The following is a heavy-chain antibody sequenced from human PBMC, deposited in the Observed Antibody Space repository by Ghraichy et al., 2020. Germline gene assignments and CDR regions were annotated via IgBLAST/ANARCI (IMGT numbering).Heavy chain of an antibody. CDR2: SSGSGGST. CDR1: WA. D-gene: IGHD2-15*01. J-gene: IGHJ1*01. CDR3: ATGGCSGGSCYSYFQH. Sequence: WAGSWGRRAPGKGLEWVSASSGSGGSTYYADSVKGRFTISRDNSKNTLYLQMNSLRAEDTAVYYCATGGCSGGSCYSYFQHWGQDTLVTVSS. V-gene: IGHV3-23*01.